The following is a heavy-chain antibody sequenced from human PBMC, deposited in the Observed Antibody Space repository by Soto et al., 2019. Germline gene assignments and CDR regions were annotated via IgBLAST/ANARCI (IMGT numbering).Heavy chain of an antibody. CDR3: ATGGFCSGGSCPRYFFYYYGMNV. D-gene: IGHD2-15*01. CDR1: GFSLNNYG. Sequence: QVQLVESGGGVVQPGTSLRLSCAASGFSLNNYGMNWVRQAPGKGLEWVAVISNNGSNSYYADSVRGRFTISRDNSKNTLQLQLNSLRPADTAVYYCATGGFCSGGSCPRYFFYYYGMNVWGQGTTVTVPS. J-gene: IGHJ6*02. CDR2: ISNNGSNS. V-gene: IGHV3-30*03.